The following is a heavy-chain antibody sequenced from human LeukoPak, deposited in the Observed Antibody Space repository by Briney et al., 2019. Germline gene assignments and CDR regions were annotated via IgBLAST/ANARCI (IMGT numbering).Heavy chain of an antibody. D-gene: IGHD3-22*01. J-gene: IGHJ4*02. Sequence: GGSLRLSCAASGFTFSSYAMSWVRQAPGKGLEWVSAISGSGGSTYYADSVKGRFTISRDNSKNTLYLQMNSLRAEDTAVYYCARSITYYYDSSGYLYWGQGTLVTVSS. V-gene: IGHV3-23*01. CDR3: ARSITYYYDSSGYLY. CDR2: ISGSGGST. CDR1: GFTFSSYA.